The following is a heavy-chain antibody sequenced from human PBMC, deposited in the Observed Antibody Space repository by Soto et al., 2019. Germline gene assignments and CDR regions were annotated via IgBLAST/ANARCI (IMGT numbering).Heavy chain of an antibody. D-gene: IGHD6-19*01. J-gene: IGHJ1*01. CDR3: AKDNGSSGWYGKYFKH. CDR2: ISGSGGST. V-gene: IGHV3-23*01. Sequence: GGSLRLSCAASGFTFSSYAMSWVRQAPGKGLEWVSAISGSGGSTYYADSVKGRFTISRDNSKNTLYLQMNSLRAEDTAVYYCAKDNGSSGWYGKYFKHWGQGTLVTVSS. CDR1: GFTFSSYA.